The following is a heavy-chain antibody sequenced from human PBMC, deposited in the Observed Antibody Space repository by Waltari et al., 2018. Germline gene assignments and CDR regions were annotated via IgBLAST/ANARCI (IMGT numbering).Heavy chain of an antibody. J-gene: IGHJ3*02. V-gene: IGHV6-1*01. CDR1: GDSITSNSVA. Sequence: QVQLQQSGPGLVKPSQTLPLTCAISGDSITSNSVAWNWIRQSPSSGLEWLGRTYYRSKWFNDYAVSVKSRITINPDTSKNQFSLQLSSLTPEDTAVYYCTRGIHSSFDIWGQGTMVTVSS. CDR3: TRGIHSSFDI. D-gene: IGHD2-21*01. CDR2: TYYRSKWFN.